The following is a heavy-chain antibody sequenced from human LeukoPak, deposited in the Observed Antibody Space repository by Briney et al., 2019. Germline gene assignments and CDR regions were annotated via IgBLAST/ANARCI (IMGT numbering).Heavy chain of an antibody. Sequence: SETLSLTCTVSGGSINSYYWSWIRQPPGKGLEWIGSIYYSGSTYYNPSLKSRVTISVDTSKNQFSLKLSSVTAADTAVYYCASSISSSLGYYYYMDVWGKGTTVTISS. CDR2: IYYSGST. CDR3: ASSISSSLGYYYYMDV. V-gene: IGHV4-59*05. J-gene: IGHJ6*03. CDR1: GGSINSYY. D-gene: IGHD6-6*01.